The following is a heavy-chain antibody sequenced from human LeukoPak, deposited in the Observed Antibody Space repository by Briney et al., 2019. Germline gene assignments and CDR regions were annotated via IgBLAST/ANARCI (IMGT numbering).Heavy chain of an antibody. CDR2: IYTSGST. V-gene: IGHV4-4*07. CDR3: ARDVLGYCSGGSCYSGWFDP. J-gene: IGHJ5*02. D-gene: IGHD2-15*01. CDR1: GGSISSYY. Sequence: SETLSLTCTVSGGSISSYYWSWIRQPAGKGLEWIGRIYTSGSTNYNPSLKSRVTMSVDTSKNQFSLTLSSVTAADTAVYYCARDVLGYCSGGSCYSGWFDPWGQGTLVTVSS.